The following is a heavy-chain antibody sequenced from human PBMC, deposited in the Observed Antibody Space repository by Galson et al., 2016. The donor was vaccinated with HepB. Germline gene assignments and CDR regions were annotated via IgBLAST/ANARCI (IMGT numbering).Heavy chain of an antibody. V-gene: IGHV3-23*01. Sequence: SLRLSCAASGFTFRSYGMSWVRQVPGKGLEWVSTISGDGARTYYADSVKGRFSISRDNSRTTLDLQIHSLRGEDTALYYCAKDPYYSSGWGAFESWGQGTLVTVSS. CDR2: ISGDGART. D-gene: IGHD6-19*01. CDR3: AKDPYYSSGWGAFES. J-gene: IGHJ4*02. CDR1: GFTFRSYG.